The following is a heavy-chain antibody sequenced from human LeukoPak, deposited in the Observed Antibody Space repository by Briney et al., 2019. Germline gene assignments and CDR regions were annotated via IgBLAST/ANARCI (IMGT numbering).Heavy chain of an antibody. CDR2: IYTSGST. V-gene: IGHV4-4*07. J-gene: IGHJ6*03. Sequence: SETLSLTCTVSGGSISSYYWSWIRQPAGKGLEWIGRIYTSGSTNYNPSLKSRVTISGDTSKNQFSLKLSSVTAADTAVYYCAREGKITMVRGVIRYYYMDVWGKGTTVTISS. CDR3: AREGKITMVRGVIRYYYMDV. CDR1: GGSISSYY. D-gene: IGHD3-10*01.